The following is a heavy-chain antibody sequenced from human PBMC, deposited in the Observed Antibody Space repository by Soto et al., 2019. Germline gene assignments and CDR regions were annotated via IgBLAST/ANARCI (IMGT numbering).Heavy chain of an antibody. V-gene: IGHV4-30-2*01. CDR1: RGSTRSGCFA. CDR2: VYHSGST. J-gene: IGHJ6*02. CDR3: PRGVTSSLKKVYYGMDE. D-gene: IGHD2-2*01. Sequence: TMSLNLIVCRGSTRSGCFAWSCILQPPGKGLEWIGYVYHSGSTYYSSSLKSRVTISVDLSKNQISLKLTSVTAADTAVYYCPRGVTSSLKKVYYGMDEWGQGTTVTVSS.